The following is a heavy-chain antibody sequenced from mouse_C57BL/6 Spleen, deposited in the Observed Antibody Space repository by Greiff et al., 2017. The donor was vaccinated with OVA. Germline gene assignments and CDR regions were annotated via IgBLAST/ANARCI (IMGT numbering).Heavy chain of an antibody. CDR1: GYTFTDYY. CDR2: INPYNGGT. V-gene: IGHV1-19*01. D-gene: IGHD1-1*01. CDR3: ARSPYYYGSSYGYAMDY. Sequence: EVKLQESGPVLVKPGASVKMSCKASGYTFTDYYMNWVKQSHGKSLEWIGVINPYNGGTSYNQKFKGKATLTVDKSSSTAYMELNSLTSEDSAVYYCARSPYYYGSSYGYAMDYWGQGTSVTVSS. J-gene: IGHJ4*01.